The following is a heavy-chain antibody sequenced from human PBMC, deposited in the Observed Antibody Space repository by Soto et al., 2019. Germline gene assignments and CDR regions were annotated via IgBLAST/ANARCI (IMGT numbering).Heavy chain of an antibody. CDR1: GFTFSSYS. J-gene: IGHJ4*02. CDR3: ARDRAFDSSGWFLLAY. V-gene: IGHV3-21*01. CDR2: ISSLSTYI. Sequence: EVQLVESGGGLVKPGGSLRLSCAASGFTFSSYSMNWVRQAPGKGLEWVSSISSLSTYIYYADSVKGRFTISRDNAKNSLYLQMTSLRAEDTAVYYCARDRAFDSSGWFLLAYWGQGTLVTVSS. D-gene: IGHD6-19*01.